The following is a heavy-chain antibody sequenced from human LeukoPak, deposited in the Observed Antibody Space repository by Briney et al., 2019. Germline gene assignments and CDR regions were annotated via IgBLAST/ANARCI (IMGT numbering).Heavy chain of an antibody. CDR2: IYYSGST. J-gene: IGHJ6*02. Sequence: SETLSLTCTVSGGSISSGGYYWSWIRQHPGKGLEWIGYIYYSGSTYYNPSLKSRVTISVDTSKNQFSLKLSSVTAADTAVYYCARGMGADSGYINYYYGMDVWGQGTTVTVSS. CDR1: GGSISSGGYY. CDR3: ARGMGADSGYINYYYGMDV. V-gene: IGHV4-31*03. D-gene: IGHD5-12*01.